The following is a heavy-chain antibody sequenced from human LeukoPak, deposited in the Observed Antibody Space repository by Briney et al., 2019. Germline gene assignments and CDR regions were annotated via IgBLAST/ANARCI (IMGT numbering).Heavy chain of an antibody. Sequence: PGGSLRLSCAASGFTFSSYEMNWVRQAPGKGLEWVSYISSSGSTIYYADSVKGRFTISRDNAKNSLYLQMSSLRAEDTAVYYCARGTTVVTPKAFDIWGQGTMVTVSS. CDR2: ISSSGSTI. V-gene: IGHV3-48*03. J-gene: IGHJ3*02. D-gene: IGHD4-23*01. CDR3: ARGTTVVTPKAFDI. CDR1: GFTFSSYE.